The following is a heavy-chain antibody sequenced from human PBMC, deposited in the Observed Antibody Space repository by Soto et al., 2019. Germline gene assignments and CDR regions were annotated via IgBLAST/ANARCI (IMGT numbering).Heavy chain of an antibody. CDR1: GGSISSSNW. CDR3: ARGTAEYSYGQNFDY. D-gene: IGHD5-18*01. CDR2: IYHSGST. J-gene: IGHJ4*02. Sequence: SETLSLICAVSGGSISSSNWWSWVRQPPGKGLEWIGEIYHSGSTNYNPSLKSRVTISVDKSKNQFSLKLSSVTAADTAVYYCARGTAEYSYGQNFDYWGQGTLVTVSS. V-gene: IGHV4-4*02.